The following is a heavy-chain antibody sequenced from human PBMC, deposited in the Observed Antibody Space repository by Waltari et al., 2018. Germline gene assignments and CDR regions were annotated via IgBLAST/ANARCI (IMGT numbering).Heavy chain of an antibody. CDR2: ISAAGDVT. D-gene: IGHD3-22*01. J-gene: IGHJ4*02. CDR3: SRAVFSSGYYFLDH. CDR1: GFPFSNYA. V-gene: IGHV3-23*01. Sequence: EEQMLESGGGLIQPGGSLGLSCAASGFPFSNYAMSWVRQAPGEGLQWVSAISAAGDVTYYTNSVKGRFTISRDNSKSTLYLQMNGLRPEDTAVYFCSRAVFSSGYYFLDHWGQGTPVMVSS.